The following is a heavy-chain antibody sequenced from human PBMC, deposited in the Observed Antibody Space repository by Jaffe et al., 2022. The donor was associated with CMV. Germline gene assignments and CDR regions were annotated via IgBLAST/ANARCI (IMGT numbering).Heavy chain of an antibody. J-gene: IGHJ4*02. CDR2: IDWDDDK. D-gene: IGHD1-26*01. V-gene: IGHV2-70*15. CDR3: ARIRSGSYYFTEGSFDY. Sequence: QVTLRESGPALVKPTQTLTLTCTFSGFSLSTSGMCVSWIRQPPGKALEWLARIDWDDDKYYSTSLKTRLTISKDTSKNQVVLTMTNMDPVDTATYYCARIRSGSYYFTEGSFDYWGQGTLVTVSS. CDR1: GFSLSTSGMC.